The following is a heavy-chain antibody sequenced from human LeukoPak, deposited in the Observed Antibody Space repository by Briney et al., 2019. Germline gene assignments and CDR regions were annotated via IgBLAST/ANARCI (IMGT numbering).Heavy chain of an antibody. J-gene: IGHJ3*02. Sequence: PGGSLRLSCAASGFTFTTYWMHWVRQAPGKGLVWVSRINTDGSSASYADTVKGRFTIPRDTAKNTLYPQMNSLRAEDTAVYYCARGDYAFDIWGQGTMVTVSS. CDR1: GFTFTTYW. V-gene: IGHV3-74*01. CDR3: ARGDYAFDI. D-gene: IGHD2-21*01. CDR2: INTDGSSA.